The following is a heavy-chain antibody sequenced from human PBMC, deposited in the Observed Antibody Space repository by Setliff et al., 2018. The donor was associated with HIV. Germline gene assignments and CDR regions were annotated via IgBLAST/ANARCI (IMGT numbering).Heavy chain of an antibody. Sequence: SETLSLTCSVSGGSVSSVNYYWSWIRQPPGKGLEWIGYIHYTGSTTYNPSLKSRVTISVDTSKNQFSLELSSVTAADTAVYYCARHFYGYYGSNGLPIQYWGQGTLVTVSS. CDR3: ARHFYGYYGSNGLPIQY. CDR2: IHYTGST. J-gene: IGHJ4*02. D-gene: IGHD3-22*01. V-gene: IGHV4-61*01. CDR1: GGSVSSVNYY.